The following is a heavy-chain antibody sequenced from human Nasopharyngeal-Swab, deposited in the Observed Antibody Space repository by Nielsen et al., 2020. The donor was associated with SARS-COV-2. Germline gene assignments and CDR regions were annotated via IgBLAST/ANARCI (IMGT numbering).Heavy chain of an antibody. CDR2: IYNNGST. Sequence: SETLSLTCTVSGGSVSTGSYYWTWIRQPPGKGLEWIGYIYNNGSTKYNPSLKSRVTIPVDTSKNQFSLKLNSVTAADTAVYYCARARDWGSYFYYYYMDVWGNGTTVTVSS. V-gene: IGHV4-61*01. D-gene: IGHD7-27*01. CDR1: GGSVSTGSYY. CDR3: ARARDWGSYFYYYYMDV. J-gene: IGHJ6*03.